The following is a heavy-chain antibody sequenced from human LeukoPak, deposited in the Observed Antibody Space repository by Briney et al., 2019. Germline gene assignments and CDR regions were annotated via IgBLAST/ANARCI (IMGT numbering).Heavy chain of an antibody. D-gene: IGHD1-26*01. CDR3: ARDIVGARDY. J-gene: IGHJ4*02. CDR1: GCTYSIYA. CDR2: IIPILGTA. V-gene: IGHV1-69*06. Sequence: ASVTVSCMASGCTYSIYATSWVRQAPGQGIERMGRIIPILGTANYAQKFQGRVTITADKSTSTAYMELSSLRSEDTAVYYCARDIVGARDYWGQGTLVTVSS.